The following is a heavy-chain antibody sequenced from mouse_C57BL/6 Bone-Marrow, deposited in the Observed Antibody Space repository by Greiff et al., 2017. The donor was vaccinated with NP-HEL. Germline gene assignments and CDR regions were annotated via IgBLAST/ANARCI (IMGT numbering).Heavy chain of an antibody. CDR3: ARTGSGYSY. J-gene: IGHJ3*01. Sequence: QVHVKQPGAELVKPGASVKMSCKASSYTFTSYWITWVKQRPGQGLEWIGDIYPGSGSTNYNEKFKSKATLTVDTSSSTAYMQLSSLTSEDSAVYYRARTGSGYSYWGQGTLVTVSA. V-gene: IGHV1-55*01. CDR2: IYPGSGST. CDR1: SYTFTSYW. D-gene: IGHD3-2*02.